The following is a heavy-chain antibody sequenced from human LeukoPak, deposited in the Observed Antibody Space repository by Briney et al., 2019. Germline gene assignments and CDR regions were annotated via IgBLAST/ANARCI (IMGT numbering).Heavy chain of an antibody. Sequence: GGSLRLSCAASGFTFSSYAMNWVRRAPGKGLEWVSYISSSSSTIYYADSVKGRFTISRDNAKNSLYLQMNSLRAEDTAVYYCARDAPTYGDYEDDAFDIWGQGTMVTVSS. J-gene: IGHJ3*02. D-gene: IGHD4-17*01. CDR2: ISSSSSTI. CDR1: GFTFSSYA. CDR3: ARDAPTYGDYEDDAFDI. V-gene: IGHV3-48*01.